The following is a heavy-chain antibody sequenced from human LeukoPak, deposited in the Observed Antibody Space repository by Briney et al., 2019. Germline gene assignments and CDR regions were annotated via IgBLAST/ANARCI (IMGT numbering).Heavy chain of an antibody. CDR2: INPSGGST. CDR3: ARDGTSYYYGSGSPHYYGMDV. D-gene: IGHD3-10*01. V-gene: IGHV1-46*01. CDR1: GYTFTSYY. J-gene: IGHJ6*04. Sequence: GASVKVSCKASGYTFTSYYMHWVRQAPGQGLEWMGIINPSGGSTSYAQKFQGRVTMTRDTSRSTVYMELSSLRSEDTAVYYCARDGTSYYYGSGSPHYYGMDVWGKGTTVTVSS.